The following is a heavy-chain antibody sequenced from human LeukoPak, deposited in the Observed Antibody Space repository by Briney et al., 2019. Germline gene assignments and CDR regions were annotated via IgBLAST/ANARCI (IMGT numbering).Heavy chain of an antibody. J-gene: IGHJ4*02. V-gene: IGHV4-38-2*02. CDR2: IYHSGST. Sequence: SSETLSLTCAVSGYSITSGYYWGWIRQPPEKGLEWIGSIYHSGSTYYNPSLKSRVTISVDTSKNQFSLKLSSVTAADTAVYYCARDQYQDSSGWYFDYWGQGTVVTVSS. D-gene: IGHD6-19*01. CDR3: ARDQYQDSSGWYFDY. CDR1: GYSITSGYY.